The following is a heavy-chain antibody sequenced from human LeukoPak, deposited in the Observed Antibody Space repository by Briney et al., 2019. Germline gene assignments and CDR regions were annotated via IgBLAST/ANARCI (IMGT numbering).Heavy chain of an antibody. CDR1: EFTFSSYA. D-gene: IGHD6-19*01. CDR3: AKEVSWRVAGTMGLDY. CDR2: ITTRSGST. V-gene: IGHV3-23*01. Sequence: TGGSLRLSCAASEFTFSSYAMSWVRQAPGKGLEWVSTITTRSGSTYYADSVKGRFTISRDNSKNTLYLQMNSLRAEDTAVYYCAKEVSWRVAGTMGLDYWGQGTLVTVSS. J-gene: IGHJ4*02.